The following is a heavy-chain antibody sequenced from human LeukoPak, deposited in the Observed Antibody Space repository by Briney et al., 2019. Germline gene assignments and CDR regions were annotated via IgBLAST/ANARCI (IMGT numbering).Heavy chain of an antibody. CDR2: ISAYNGNT. J-gene: IGHJ6*02. CDR1: GYTFTSYG. CDR3: ARVLGYCSSTSCAYYYGMDV. Sequence: SGKVSCKASGYTFTSYGISWVRQAPGQGLDWMGWISAYNGNTNYAQKLQGRVTMTTDTSTSTAYMELRSLRSDDTAVYYCARVLGYCSSTSCAYYYGMDVWGQGTTVTVSS. D-gene: IGHD2-2*01. V-gene: IGHV1-18*01.